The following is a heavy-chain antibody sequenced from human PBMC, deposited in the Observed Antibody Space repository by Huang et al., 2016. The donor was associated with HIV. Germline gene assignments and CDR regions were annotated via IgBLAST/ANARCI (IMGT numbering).Heavy chain of an antibody. Sequence: QVQLVESGGGVVQPGRSLRLSCAASGFPFNNHAMHWVRQAPGKGVDWGAFISNDGSNNYYADAVKGRVTISRDSSKSTLFLHMTSLRTEDTAVYYCARAKDTWDAYDIWGQGTMVIVSS. CDR1: GFPFNNHA. CDR3: ARAKDTWDAYDI. CDR2: ISNDGSNN. J-gene: IGHJ3*02. D-gene: IGHD5-18*01. V-gene: IGHV3-30-3*01.